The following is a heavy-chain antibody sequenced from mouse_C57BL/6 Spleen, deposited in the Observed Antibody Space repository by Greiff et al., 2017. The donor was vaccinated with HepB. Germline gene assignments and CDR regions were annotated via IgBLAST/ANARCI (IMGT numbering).Heavy chain of an antibody. D-gene: IGHD1-1*01. CDR1: GFTFSSYG. V-gene: IGHV5-6*01. Sequence: EVKLMESGGDLVKPGGSLKLSCAASGFTFSSYGMSWVRQTPDKRLEWVATISSGGSYTYYPDSVKGRFTISRDNAKNTLYLQMSSLKSEDTAMYYCARHDDYYGSSYVLFDYWGQGTTLTVSS. CDR2: ISSGGSYT. CDR3: ARHDDYYGSSYVLFDY. J-gene: IGHJ2*01.